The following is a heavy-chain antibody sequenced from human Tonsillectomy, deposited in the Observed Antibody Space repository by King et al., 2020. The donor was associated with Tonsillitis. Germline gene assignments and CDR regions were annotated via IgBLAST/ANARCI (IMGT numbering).Heavy chain of an antibody. CDR1: TVAVGSTSRCY. J-gene: IGHJ4*01. D-gene: IGHD6-19*01. V-gene: IGHV4-61*01. CDR3: SCTTGWAGFDV. Sequence: VQLQESGPGLVKPSETLSLTCSVFGGCTVAVGSTSRCYWNWVRQAPGGGLEWIGHISGSASTLSNPSLGSRVTISADTSKKQFSLELKSVTGADTARYYCSCTTGWAGFDVWGPGILVTASS. CDR2: ISGSAST.